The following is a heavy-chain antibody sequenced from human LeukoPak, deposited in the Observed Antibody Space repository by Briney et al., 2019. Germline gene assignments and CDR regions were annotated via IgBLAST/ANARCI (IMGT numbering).Heavy chain of an antibody. CDR1: GGSFSSYY. CDR2: IYYSGST. V-gene: IGHV4-59*01. Sequence: PSETLSLTCTVSGGSFSSYYWSWIRQPPGKRLEWIGYIYYSGSTNYNPSPKSRVSMSVDTSKNQFSLNLNSVTAADTAVYYCARTEYFFDHWGQGTLVTVSS. D-gene: IGHD3-10*01. J-gene: IGHJ4*02. CDR3: ARTEYFFDH.